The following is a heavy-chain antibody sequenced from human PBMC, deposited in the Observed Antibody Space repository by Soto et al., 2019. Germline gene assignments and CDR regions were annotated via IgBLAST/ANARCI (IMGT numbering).Heavy chain of an antibody. CDR3: ARHVPAAGYYYGRDV. D-gene: IGHD2-2*01. CDR2: VIPIFGTA. Sequence: QVQLVQSGAEVMKPGSSVKVSCKASGGTFSSYAISWVRQAPGQGLEWMGGVIPIFGTANYAQKFQGRVTMTADKSTSTAYRELTRRRSEDTAVYYCARHVPAAGYYYGRDVWGQGTTITVSS. CDR1: GGTFSSYA. V-gene: IGHV1-69*14. J-gene: IGHJ6*02.